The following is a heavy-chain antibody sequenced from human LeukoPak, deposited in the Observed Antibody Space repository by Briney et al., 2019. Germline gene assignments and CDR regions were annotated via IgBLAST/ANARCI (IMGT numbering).Heavy chain of an antibody. D-gene: IGHD6-13*01. J-gene: IGHJ5*02. CDR1: GYSISSGYF. V-gene: IGHV4-38-2*02. CDR3: ARAYSSSWYFNWFDP. Sequence: SETLSLTCTVSGYSISSGYFWGWIRQPPGKGLEWIGTIYHSGSTYYNASLESRVTISVDTSKNQFSLKLSSVTAADTAVYYCARAYSSSWYFNWFDPWGQGTLVTVSS. CDR2: IYHSGST.